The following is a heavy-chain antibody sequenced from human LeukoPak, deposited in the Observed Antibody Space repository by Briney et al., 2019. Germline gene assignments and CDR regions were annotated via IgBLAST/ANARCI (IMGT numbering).Heavy chain of an antibody. Sequence: PSETLSLTCTVSGGSVSSGSYYWSWIRQPPGKGLEWIGYIYYRGSTNYNPSLKSRVTISVDTSKNQFSLKLSSVTAADTAVYYCARDLTGYCTNGVCDYYYGMDVWGQGTTVTVSS. CDR3: ARDLTGYCTNGVCDYYYGMDV. V-gene: IGHV4-61*01. J-gene: IGHJ6*02. CDR1: GGSVSSGSYY. D-gene: IGHD2-8*01. CDR2: IYYRGST.